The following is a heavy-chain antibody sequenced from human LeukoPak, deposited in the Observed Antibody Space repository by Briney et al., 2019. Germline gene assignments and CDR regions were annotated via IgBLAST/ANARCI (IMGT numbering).Heavy chain of an antibody. J-gene: IGHJ6*03. CDR1: GYTFTSYD. CDR3: ARGKVVPAAIGLFYYYYMDV. CDR2: MNPNRGNT. V-gene: IGHV1-8*03. Sequence: ASVKVSCKASGYTFTSYDINWVRQAPGQGREWMGWMNPNRGNTGYAQKFQGRVTITRNTSISTAYMELSSLRSEDTAVYYCARGKVVPAAIGLFYYYYMDVWGKGTTVTVSS. D-gene: IGHD2-2*01.